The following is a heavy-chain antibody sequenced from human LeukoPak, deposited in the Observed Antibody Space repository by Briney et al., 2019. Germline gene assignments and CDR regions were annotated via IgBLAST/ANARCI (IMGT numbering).Heavy chain of an antibody. D-gene: IGHD3-3*01. V-gene: IGHV4-30-2*05. Sequence: SQTLSLTCAVSGGSISSGGYSWSWIRQPPGKGLGWIGYIYYSGSTYYNPSLKSRVTISVDTSKNQFSLKLSSVTAADTAVYYCARHLGDFWSGSNWFDPWGQGTLVTVSS. CDR3: ARHLGDFWSGSNWFDP. CDR1: GGSISSGGYS. CDR2: IYYSGST. J-gene: IGHJ5*02.